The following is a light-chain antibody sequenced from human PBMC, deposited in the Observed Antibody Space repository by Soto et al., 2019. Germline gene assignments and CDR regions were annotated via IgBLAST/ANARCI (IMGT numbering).Light chain of an antibody. V-gene: IGKV3-20*01. CDR3: QQSYSTPLT. CDR2: GAS. J-gene: IGKJ4*01. CDR1: QRITNNF. Sequence: EIVLTQSPVTLSLSPGERATLSCRASQRITNNFLAWFQQRPGLAPRLLIYGASSRASGIPERFSGSGSGTDFTLTISSLQPEDFATYYCQQSYSTPLTFGGGTKVEIK.